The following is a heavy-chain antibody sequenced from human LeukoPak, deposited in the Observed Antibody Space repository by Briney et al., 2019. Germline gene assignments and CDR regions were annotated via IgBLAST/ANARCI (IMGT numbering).Heavy chain of an antibody. J-gene: IGHJ4*02. V-gene: IGHV1-46*01. CDR1: GYTFTSNY. CDR3: AGDQEGFDY. CDR2: IYPRDGST. Sequence: ASVTVSCKASGYTFTSNYIHWVRQAPGQGLEWMGMIYPRDGSTSYAQKFQGRVTVTRDTSTSTVHMELSGLRSEDTAVYYCAGDQEGFDYWGQGTLVTVSS.